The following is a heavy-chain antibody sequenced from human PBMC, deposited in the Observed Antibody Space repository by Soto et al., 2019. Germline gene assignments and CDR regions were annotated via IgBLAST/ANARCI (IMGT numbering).Heavy chain of an antibody. J-gene: IGHJ4*02. D-gene: IGHD6-13*01. V-gene: IGHV4-31*03. CDR1: GGSISSGGYY. CDR2: IYYSGST. Sequence: SLTCTVSGGSISSGGYYWSWIRQHPGKGLEWIGYIYYSGSTYYNPSLKSRVTISVDTSKNQSSLKLSSVTAADTAVYYCAREGSRAPLWGQGTLVTVAS. CDR3: AREGSRAPL.